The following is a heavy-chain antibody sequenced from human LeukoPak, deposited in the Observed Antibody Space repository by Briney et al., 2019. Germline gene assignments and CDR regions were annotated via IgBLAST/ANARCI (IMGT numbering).Heavy chain of an antibody. CDR2: IYSGGST. J-gene: IGHJ4*02. Sequence: GGSLRLSCAASGFTVSSNYMSWVRQAPGKGLEWVSVIYSGGSTYYADSVKGRFTISRDSSKNTLYLQMNSLRAEDTAVYYCARETDGDYFDYWGQGTLVTVSS. V-gene: IGHV3-53*01. D-gene: IGHD4-17*01. CDR1: GFTVSSNY. CDR3: ARETDGDYFDY.